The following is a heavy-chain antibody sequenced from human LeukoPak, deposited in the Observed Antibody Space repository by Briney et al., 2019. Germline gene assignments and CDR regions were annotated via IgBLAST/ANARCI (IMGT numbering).Heavy chain of an antibody. CDR1: GYSFTDYW. D-gene: IGHD5-18*01. CDR2: IYPGDSDT. V-gene: IGHV5-51*01. J-gene: IGHJ4*02. Sequence: GESLKISCKGSGYSFTDYWIGWVRQMPGKGLEWMGIIYPGDSDTRYSPSFQGHVTISADKSISTAYLQWSSLKASDTAMYYCARLWDVDTATGTLNLDYWGQGTLVTVSS. CDR3: ARLWDVDTATGTLNLDY.